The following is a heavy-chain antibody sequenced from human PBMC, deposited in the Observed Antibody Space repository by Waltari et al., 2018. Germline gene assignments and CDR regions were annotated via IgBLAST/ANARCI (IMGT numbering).Heavy chain of an antibody. J-gene: IGHJ4*02. D-gene: IGHD6-6*01. CDR2: INSDSGVT. CDR3: ARDGLGGSSLDY. CDR1: GYTLHYSS. V-gene: IGHV1-2*02. Sequence: QVQLVQSGAEVKRPGASVKVSCKASGYTLHYSSIHWVRQAPGQGLEWMAYINSDSGVTKSAQKFQGRVTVTTDTSMGTVFMDLSSLTFDDTAVYYCARDGLGGSSLDYWGQGTLVTVSP.